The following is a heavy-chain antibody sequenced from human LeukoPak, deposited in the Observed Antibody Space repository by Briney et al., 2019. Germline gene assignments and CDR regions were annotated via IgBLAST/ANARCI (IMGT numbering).Heavy chain of an antibody. CDR2: IYPGDSDT. CDR3: ARVFTPYYDVLTGFYYFDY. D-gene: IGHD3-9*01. V-gene: IGHV5-51*01. Sequence: GESLKISCKGSGDIFTSYWIGWVRQMPGKGPEWMGIIYPGDSDTKYNPSFQGQVVISVDRSIATAYLQWSSLKASGTAMYYCARVFTPYYDVLTGFYYFDYWGQGTLVTVSS. CDR1: GDIFTSYW. J-gene: IGHJ4*02.